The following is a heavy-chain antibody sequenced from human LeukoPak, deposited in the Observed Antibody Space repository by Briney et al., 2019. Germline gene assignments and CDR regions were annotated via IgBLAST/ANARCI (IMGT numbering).Heavy chain of an antibody. D-gene: IGHD3-10*02. CDR3: AELGITMIGGV. V-gene: IGHV3-48*03. Sequence: PGGSLRLSCAASGFTFSSYEMIWVRQAPGKGLEWVSYISSSGSTIYYADSVKGRFTMSRDNAKNSLYLQMNSLRAEDTAVYYCAELGITMIGGVWGKGTTVTISS. J-gene: IGHJ6*04. CDR1: GFTFSSYE. CDR2: ISSSGSTI.